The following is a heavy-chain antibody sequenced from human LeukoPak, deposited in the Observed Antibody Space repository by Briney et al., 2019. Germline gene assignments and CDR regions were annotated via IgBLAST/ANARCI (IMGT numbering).Heavy chain of an antibody. J-gene: IGHJ6*02. CDR2: VNHSGST. CDR1: GGSSSGYY. CDR3: ARGREITLVRGLINYYGMDV. D-gene: IGHD3-10*01. V-gene: IGHV4-34*01. Sequence: KASETLSLTCAVSGGSSSGYYWNWIRQPPGKGLEWIGEVNHSGSTNYNPSLKSRVTISIDTSKNQFSLKLSSVTAADTAVYYCARGREITLVRGLINYYGMDVWGRGTTVTVSS.